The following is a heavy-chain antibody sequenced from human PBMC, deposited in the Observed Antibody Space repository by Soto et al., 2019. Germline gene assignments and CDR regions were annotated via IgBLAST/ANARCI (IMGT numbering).Heavy chain of an antibody. V-gene: IGHV3-23*01. CDR3: AYSSTPFDY. J-gene: IGHJ4*02. CDR2: ISGSGGST. D-gene: IGHD6-13*01. CDR1: GWTVRNDA. Sequence: EVQLLESGGGLVQPGGSLRLSCAASGWTVRNDALSWFPQAPGKGLEWVSAISGSGGSTYYADSVKGRFTISRDNSKNTLYLQMNSLRAEDTAVYYCAYSSTPFDYWGQGTLVTVSS.